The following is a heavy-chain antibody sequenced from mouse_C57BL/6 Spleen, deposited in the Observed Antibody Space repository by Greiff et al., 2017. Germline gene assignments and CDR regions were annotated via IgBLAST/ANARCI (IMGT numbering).Heavy chain of an antibody. CDR2: IDPSDSYT. V-gene: IGHV1-50*01. CDR1: GYTFTSYW. J-gene: IGHJ4*01. Sequence: QVQLQQSGAELVKPGASVKLSCKASGYTFTSYWMQWVKQRPGQGLEWIGEIDPSDSYTSYNQKFKGKATLTVDTSSSTAYMQLSSLTSEDSAVYYCAYYDYDVEDAMDYWGQGTSVTVSS. CDR3: AYYDYDVEDAMDY. D-gene: IGHD2-4*01.